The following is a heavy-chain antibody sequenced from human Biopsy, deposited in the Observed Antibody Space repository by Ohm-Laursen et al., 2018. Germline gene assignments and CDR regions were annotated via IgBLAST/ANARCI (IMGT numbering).Heavy chain of an antibody. CDR3: ALAAAQTVTHFDY. J-gene: IGHJ4*02. D-gene: IGHD4-17*01. CDR1: GFTFSRFW. Sequence: SPRLSCTASGFTFSRFWIHWVRQAPGKGLAWVSHTNEDGSHTDYADSVKGRFTVSRDNAKNTLYLQMNSLRADDTAVYYCALAAAQTVTHFDYWGQGTLVTVSS. V-gene: IGHV3-74*01. CDR2: TNEDGSHT.